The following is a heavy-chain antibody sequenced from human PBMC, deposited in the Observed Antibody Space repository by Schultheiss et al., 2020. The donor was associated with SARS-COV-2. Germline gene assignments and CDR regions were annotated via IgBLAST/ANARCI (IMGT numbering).Heavy chain of an antibody. CDR3: ARWYCRGGSCTSDYYFYGMDV. V-gene: IGHV4-39*01. D-gene: IGHD2-15*01. Sequence: SETLSLTCTMSGGSISSSTYYWGWIRQPPGKGLEWIGTIYYSGSTYYNPSLKSRVTISADTSKNQFSLKLSSVTAADTAVYYCARWYCRGGSCTSDYYFYGMDVWGQGTTVTVSS. CDR2: IYYSGST. J-gene: IGHJ6*02. CDR1: GGSISSSTYY.